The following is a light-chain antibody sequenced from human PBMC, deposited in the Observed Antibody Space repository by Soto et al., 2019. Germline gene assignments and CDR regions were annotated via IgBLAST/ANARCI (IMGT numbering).Light chain of an antibody. CDR1: QSVSDY. V-gene: IGKV3-11*01. CDR2: DAS. Sequence: EIVLTQSPATLSLSPGARATLSCRASQSVSDYLAWYQQKPGQAPRLLIYDASNRATGIPARFNGSGSGTDFTLTISNLEPEDFAVYYGHQRHHWPPITFVQGTRLEIK. CDR3: HQRHHWPPIT. J-gene: IGKJ5*01.